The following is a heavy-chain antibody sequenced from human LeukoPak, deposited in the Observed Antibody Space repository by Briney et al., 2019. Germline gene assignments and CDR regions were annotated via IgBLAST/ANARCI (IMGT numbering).Heavy chain of an antibody. Sequence: ASVTVSFTSSGYTFTSYGISWVRQAPGQGHEWMGSISPYNGNTNYEQKLQVRVTMTTDTSTSTAYMELRSLRSGDTAVYYCARDQYDYVWGSIRPYFAYWGQGTRVTAPS. CDR2: ISPYNGNT. CDR3: ARDQYDYVWGSIRPYFAY. CDR1: GYTFTSYG. D-gene: IGHD3-16*01. J-gene: IGHJ4*02. V-gene: IGHV1-18*01.